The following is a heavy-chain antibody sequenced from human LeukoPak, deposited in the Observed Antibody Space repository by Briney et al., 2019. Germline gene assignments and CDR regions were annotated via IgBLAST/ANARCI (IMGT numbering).Heavy chain of an antibody. CDR3: ARDRNVVVPAGDFDY. CDR1: GFTFSSYG. J-gene: IGHJ4*02. D-gene: IGHD2-2*01. V-gene: IGHV3-33*01. Sequence: GGSLRLSCAASGFTFSSYGMHWVRQAPGKGPEWEAVKGRFTISRDNSQNILYLQMNSLRAEDTAVYYCARDRNVVVPAGDFDYWGQGTLVTVSS.